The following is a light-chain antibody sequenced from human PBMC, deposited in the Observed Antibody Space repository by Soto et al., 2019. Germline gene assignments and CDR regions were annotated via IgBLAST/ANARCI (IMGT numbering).Light chain of an antibody. J-gene: IGKJ1*01. Sequence: EIVLTQSPATLSSFPGDRVTLSCRASQGVNTRLAWYKHRPGQAPRLLIYLTSNRAAGIPARFSGSGSGTEFTLTISDVKPEDFEIYYCHQRQSWPRTFGQGTKVDIK. CDR1: QGVNTR. CDR3: HQRQSWPRT. CDR2: LTS. V-gene: IGKV3-11*01.